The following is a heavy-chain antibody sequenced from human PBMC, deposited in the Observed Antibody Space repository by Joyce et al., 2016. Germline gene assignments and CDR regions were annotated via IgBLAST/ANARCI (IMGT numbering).Heavy chain of an antibody. CDR1: GFTFSTYP. J-gene: IGHJ4*02. V-gene: IGHV3-21*01. D-gene: IGHD3-16*01. CDR3: ARNRPSAAAGEFDH. Sequence: EVQLVESGGGLVKPGGSRRVSCAASGFTFSTYPMNWVGKAPGKGRVWRSSISTTSSHTYYADSMKGRFSISRDNAKNSLYLQMNSLRAEDTAVYYCARNRPSAAAGEFDHLGQGTLVTVSS. CDR2: ISTTSSHT.